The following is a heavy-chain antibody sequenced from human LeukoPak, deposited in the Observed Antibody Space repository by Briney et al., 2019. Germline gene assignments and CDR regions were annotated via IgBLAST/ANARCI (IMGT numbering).Heavy chain of an antibody. D-gene: IGHD2/OR15-2a*01. V-gene: IGHV3-20*01. CDR1: GFTFGDYG. CDR3: ARGFRGGPDY. Sequence: SGGSLRLSCAAAGFTFGDYGMSWVSQAPGKGLEWVSGINWNGGSTGYADSVKGRFTISRDNAKNSLYLQMNSLRAEDTALYHCARGFRGGPDYWGQGTLVTVSS. CDR2: INWNGGST. J-gene: IGHJ4*02.